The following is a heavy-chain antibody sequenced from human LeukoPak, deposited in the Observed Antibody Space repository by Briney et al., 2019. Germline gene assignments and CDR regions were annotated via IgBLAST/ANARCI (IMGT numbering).Heavy chain of an antibody. D-gene: IGHD2-15*01. Sequence: SETLSLTCTVSGGSISPYYWSWIRQPPGKGLEGLGYIYYSGNTDYNPSLKSRVAISVDTSKNQFSLKLSSVTAADTAVYYCARDFLGSRGFAFDIWGQGTMVTVSS. CDR1: GGSISPYY. J-gene: IGHJ3*02. CDR3: ARDFLGSRGFAFDI. CDR2: IYYSGNT. V-gene: IGHV4-59*01.